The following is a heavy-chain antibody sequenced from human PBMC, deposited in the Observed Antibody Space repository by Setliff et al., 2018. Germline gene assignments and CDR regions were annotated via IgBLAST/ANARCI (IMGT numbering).Heavy chain of an antibody. CDR1: GGSVSSASHY. CDR3: ARVDFTMIQGVIGH. D-gene: IGHD3-10*01. J-gene: IGHJ1*01. CDR2: VYYSGYT. V-gene: IGHV4-39*07. Sequence: KTSETLSLTCTVSGGSVSSASHYWGWIRQAPGKGMEWIGSVYYSGYTYYKPSLQSRVTMSVDTSKNQFSLKLTSVTAADTAVYYCARVDFTMIQGVIGHWGQGTLVTVSS.